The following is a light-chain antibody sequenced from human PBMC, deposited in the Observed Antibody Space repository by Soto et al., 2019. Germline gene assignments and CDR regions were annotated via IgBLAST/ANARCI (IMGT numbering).Light chain of an antibody. CDR2: GVY. Sequence: QSVLTQPASVSGSPGQSITISCTGTDSDVGGYNYVSWYQQHPDKAPKLMIYGVYNRPSGVSNRFSGSKSGNTASLTISGLQAEDGADYYCSSFTNNNTPHVVFGGGTKVTVL. J-gene: IGLJ2*01. CDR3: SSFTNNNTPHVV. V-gene: IGLV2-14*01. CDR1: DSDVGGYNY.